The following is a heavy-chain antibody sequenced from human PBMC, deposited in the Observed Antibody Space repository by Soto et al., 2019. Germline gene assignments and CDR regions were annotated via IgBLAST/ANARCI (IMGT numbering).Heavy chain of an antibody. Sequence: PGGSLRLSCAASGFSFDDYGMSWVRQVPGKRLEWVAGINWNGRTKDYVDSVKGRFTISRDTAKSSVYLQMNSLRAEDTALYFCARASPRGRYFDWLIFPLGHWGQGTLVTVSS. CDR1: GFSFDDYG. CDR3: ARASPRGRYFDWLIFPLGH. J-gene: IGHJ4*02. CDR2: INWNGRTK. D-gene: IGHD3-9*01. V-gene: IGHV3-20*04.